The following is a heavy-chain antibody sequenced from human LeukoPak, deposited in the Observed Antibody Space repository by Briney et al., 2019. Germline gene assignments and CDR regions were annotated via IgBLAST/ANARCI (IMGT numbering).Heavy chain of an antibody. D-gene: IGHD2-2*02. V-gene: IGHV1-69*10. Sequence: GASVYVSCTASGGTFSSYAISWVRQAPGQGLEWMGGVIPIFGIANYAQTFQGRVTITADKSTSTAYLELSSLRSEDTAVYYCAILGYCSSTSCYNPWGQGTLVTVSS. CDR3: AILGYCSSTSCYNP. CDR1: GGTFSSYA. CDR2: VIPIFGIA. J-gene: IGHJ4*02.